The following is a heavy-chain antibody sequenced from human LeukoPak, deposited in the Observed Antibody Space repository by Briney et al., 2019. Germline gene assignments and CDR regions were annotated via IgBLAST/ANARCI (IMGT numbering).Heavy chain of an antibody. CDR1: GFTFGLYA. Sequence: GSLRLSCAASGFTFGLYAINWVRQPPGKGLEWIGYIYYSGSTNYNPSLKSRVTISVDTSKNQFSLKLSSVTAADTAVYYCARHSQVVITHFDYWGQGTLVTVSS. CDR2: IYYSGST. CDR3: ARHSQVVITHFDY. D-gene: IGHD3-22*01. J-gene: IGHJ4*02. V-gene: IGHV4-59*01.